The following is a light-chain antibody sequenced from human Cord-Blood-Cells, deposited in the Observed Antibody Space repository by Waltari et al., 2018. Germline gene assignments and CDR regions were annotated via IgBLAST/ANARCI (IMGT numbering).Light chain of an antibody. CDR1: QSVSSY. J-gene: IGKJ5*01. V-gene: IGKV3-11*01. Sequence: EIVLTQSPATLPLSPGDRATLSCRASQSVSSYLAWYQQKPGQAPRLLIYDASNRATGIPARFSGSGSGTDFTLTISSLEHVSFSFYSFPHLVHFPFLTFVPVPRLEI. CDR2: DAS. CDR3: PHLVHFPFLT.